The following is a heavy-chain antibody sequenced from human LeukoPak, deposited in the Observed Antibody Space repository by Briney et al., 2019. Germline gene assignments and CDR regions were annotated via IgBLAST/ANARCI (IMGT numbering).Heavy chain of an antibody. V-gene: IGHV4-61*02. Sequence: PSETLSLTCTVSGGSISSSSYYWSWIRQPAGKGLEWIGRIYTSGSTNYNPSLKSRVTISVDTSKNQFSLKLSSVTAADTAVYYCAREAPGYYGSGSYYLDYWGQGTLVTVSS. CDR1: GGSISSSSYY. CDR2: IYTSGST. CDR3: AREAPGYYGSGSYYLDY. D-gene: IGHD3-10*01. J-gene: IGHJ4*02.